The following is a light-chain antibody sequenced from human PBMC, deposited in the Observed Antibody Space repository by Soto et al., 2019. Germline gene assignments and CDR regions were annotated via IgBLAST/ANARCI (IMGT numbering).Light chain of an antibody. CDR1: QSVSSTY. CDR3: QQYKNWPPYT. CDR2: DAS. Sequence: EIVLTQSPGTLSLSPGDRATLSCRASQSVSSTYLAWYQQKPGQAPRLLIYDASSRATGIPDRFSGSGSGTDFTLTISRLEPEDFAVYYCQQYKNWPPYTFGQGTKLEIK. J-gene: IGKJ2*01. V-gene: IGKV3D-20*02.